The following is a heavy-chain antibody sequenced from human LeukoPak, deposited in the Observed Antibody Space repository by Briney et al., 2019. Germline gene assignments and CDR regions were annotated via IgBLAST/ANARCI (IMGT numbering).Heavy chain of an antibody. CDR3: ARETLWFGELLYSYYYMDV. J-gene: IGHJ6*03. Sequence: PSGTLSLTCTVSGGSISSGSYYWSWIRQPAGKGLEWIGRIYTSGSTNYNPSLKSRVTMSVDTSKNQFSLKLSSVTAADTAVYYCARETLWFGELLYSYYYMDVWGKGTTVTISS. D-gene: IGHD3-10*01. CDR1: GGSISSGSYY. CDR2: IYTSGST. V-gene: IGHV4-61*02.